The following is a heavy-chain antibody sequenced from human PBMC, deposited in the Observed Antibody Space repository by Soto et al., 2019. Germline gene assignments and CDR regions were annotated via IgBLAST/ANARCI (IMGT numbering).Heavy chain of an antibody. CDR3: AKAGWLGWFDP. CDR1: GDTFTSYD. V-gene: IGHV1-8*01. CDR2: MNPKNGNT. Sequence: QVQLVQSGAEVKKPGASVKVSCKASGDTFTSYDINWVRQATGQGLEWMGWMNPKNGNTGYAQKFQGRVTMTRNTSITTADMELSSLRSEDTAGYYCAKAGWLGWFDPWGQGTLVTVSS. D-gene: IGHD1-1*01. J-gene: IGHJ5*02.